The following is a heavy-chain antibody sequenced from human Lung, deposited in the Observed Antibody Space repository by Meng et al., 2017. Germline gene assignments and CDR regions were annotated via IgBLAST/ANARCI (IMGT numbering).Heavy chain of an antibody. Sequence: QLWSSGADVKKPGASVKVSCKASGYTFPDYWLHWVRRAPGQGLEWMGRINPKSGDTHYAQRFQGRVTMTGDTSISTAYMELSGLRSDDTAMYYCARDEDISAAGKLFGDYWGQGTLVTVSS. D-gene: IGHD6-13*01. CDR1: GYTFPDYW. V-gene: IGHV1-2*06. J-gene: IGHJ4*02. CDR2: INPKSGDT. CDR3: ARDEDISAAGKLFGDY.